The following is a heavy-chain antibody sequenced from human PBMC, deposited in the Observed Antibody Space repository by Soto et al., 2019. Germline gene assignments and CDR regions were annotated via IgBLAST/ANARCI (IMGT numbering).Heavy chain of an antibody. D-gene: IGHD3-3*01. CDR1: GYSFTSYD. Sequence: XSVKVSCKASGYSFTSYDINWVRQATGQGLEWMGWMNPNSGNTGYAQKFQGRVTMTRNTSISTAYMELSSLRSEDTAVYYCARDHYYDFWSGYGYYYYYGMDVWGQGTTVTVSS. CDR2: MNPNSGNT. CDR3: ARDHYYDFWSGYGYYYYYGMDV. J-gene: IGHJ6*02. V-gene: IGHV1-8*01.